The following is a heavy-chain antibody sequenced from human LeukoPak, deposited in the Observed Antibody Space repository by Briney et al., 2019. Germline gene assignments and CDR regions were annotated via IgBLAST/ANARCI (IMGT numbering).Heavy chain of an antibody. Sequence: PERSLRLSCAASGFIFSSYVMNWVRQAPGKGLEWVAAISYDGSNKYYADSVMGRFTISRDNSKNRLYLQMNSLRPEDTAVYYCARAPKGFGAFDIWGPGTMITVYS. D-gene: IGHD3-10*01. CDR2: ISYDGSNK. V-gene: IGHV3-30-3*01. J-gene: IGHJ3*02. CDR1: GFIFSSYV. CDR3: ARAPKGFGAFDI.